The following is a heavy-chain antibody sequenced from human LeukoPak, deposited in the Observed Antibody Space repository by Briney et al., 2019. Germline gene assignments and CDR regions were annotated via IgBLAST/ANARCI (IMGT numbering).Heavy chain of an antibody. CDR1: GYSFTIYW. CDR3: ARPRAYSSSFDALDI. Sequence: GESLKISCKGSGYSFTIYWIGWVRQMPGKGLEWMGIIYPGDSDTGYSPSFQGQVTISADKSISTAYLQWSSLKASDTAMYYCARPRAYSSSFDALDIWGQGTMVTVSS. J-gene: IGHJ3*02. CDR2: IYPGDSDT. V-gene: IGHV5-51*01. D-gene: IGHD6-13*01.